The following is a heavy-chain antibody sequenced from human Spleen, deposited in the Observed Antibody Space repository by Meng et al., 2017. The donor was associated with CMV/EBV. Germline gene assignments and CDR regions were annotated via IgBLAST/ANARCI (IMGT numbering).Heavy chain of an antibody. Sequence: GESLKISCAACGFTFSRYDMHWVRQAIGKGLEWVSAVANAGDTYYPGSVKGRFTISRDNAKNSLYLQMNSLRAEDTAVYYCARVLTGTIGYWGQGTLVTVSS. D-gene: IGHD1-7*01. J-gene: IGHJ4*02. CDR3: ARVLTGTIGY. V-gene: IGHV3-13*01. CDR1: GFTFSRYD. CDR2: VANAGDT.